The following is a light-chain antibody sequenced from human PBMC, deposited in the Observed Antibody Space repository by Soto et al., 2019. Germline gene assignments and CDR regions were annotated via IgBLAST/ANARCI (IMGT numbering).Light chain of an antibody. CDR3: SSYAGSNNYV. Sequence: QSVLTQPPSASGPPGQSVTISCTGTSSDVGGYNYVSWYQQHPGKAPKLIISEVSKRPSGVPDRFSGSKSGNTASLTVSGLQAEDEADYYCSSYAGSNNYVFGTGTKVTVL. J-gene: IGLJ1*01. CDR2: EVS. CDR1: SSDVGGYNY. V-gene: IGLV2-8*01.